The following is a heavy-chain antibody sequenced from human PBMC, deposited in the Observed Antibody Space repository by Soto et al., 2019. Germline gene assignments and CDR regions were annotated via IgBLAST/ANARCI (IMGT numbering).Heavy chain of an antibody. Sequence: SLRLSCAASGFTFSGSAMHWVRQASGKGLEWVGRIRSKANSYATAYAASVKGRFTISRDDSKNTAYLQMNSLKTEDTAVYYCTRHIGDSSSWSFYYYYGMDVWGQGTTLTV. CDR1: GFTFSGSA. J-gene: IGHJ6*02. D-gene: IGHD6-13*01. CDR2: IRSKANSYAT. CDR3: TRHIGDSSSWSFYYYYGMDV. V-gene: IGHV3-73*01.